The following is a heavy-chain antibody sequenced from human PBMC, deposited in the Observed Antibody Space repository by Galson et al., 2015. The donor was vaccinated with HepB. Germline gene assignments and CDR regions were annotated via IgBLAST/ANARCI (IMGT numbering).Heavy chain of an antibody. V-gene: IGHV3-21*01. D-gene: IGHD2-2*01. CDR3: ARGECSTISCYALDY. Sequence: SLRLSCAASGFSFSTYSMNWVRQAPGKGLEWVSSFSSTDTHIYYADSVKGRFTTSTDSAKNSLFLQMNSLRAEDTAVYYCARGECSTISCYALDYWGQGTLVTVSS. J-gene: IGHJ4*02. CDR1: GFSFSTYS. CDR2: FSSTDTHI.